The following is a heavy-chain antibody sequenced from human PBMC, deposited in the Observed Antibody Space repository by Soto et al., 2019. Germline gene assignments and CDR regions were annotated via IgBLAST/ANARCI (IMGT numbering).Heavy chain of an antibody. V-gene: IGHV1-24*01. CDR1: GYTLTELS. Sequence: ASVKVSCKVSGYTLTELSMHWVRQAPGKGLEWMGGFDPEDGETIYAQKFQGRVAMTEDTSTDTAYMELSSLRSEDTAVYYCARSGSSVYYLDYWGKGTLVTVSS. D-gene: IGHD3-22*01. CDR2: FDPEDGET. CDR3: ARSGSSVYYLDY. J-gene: IGHJ4*02.